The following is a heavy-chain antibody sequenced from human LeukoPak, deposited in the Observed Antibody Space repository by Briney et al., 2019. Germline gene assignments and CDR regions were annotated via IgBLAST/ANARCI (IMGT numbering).Heavy chain of an antibody. Sequence: SQTLSLTCAISGDSVSSNSAAWNWVRQSPSRGLEWLGRTHYRSKWYNEYADSVESRITINPDTSKNQFSLHLNSVTPEDTAVYYCARGITGRNDYWGQGTLVTVSS. V-gene: IGHV6-1*01. J-gene: IGHJ4*02. CDR3: ARGITGRNDY. CDR2: THYRSKWYN. CDR1: GDSVSSNSAA. D-gene: IGHD1-26*01.